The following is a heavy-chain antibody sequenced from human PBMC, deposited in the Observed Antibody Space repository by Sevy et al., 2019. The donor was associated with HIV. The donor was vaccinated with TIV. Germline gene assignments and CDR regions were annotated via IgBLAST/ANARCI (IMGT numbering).Heavy chain of an antibody. D-gene: IGHD2-21*01. CDR2: IRPDGSDK. V-gene: IGHV3-7*01. Sequence: GGCLRLSCAASGFTFSPYWMTWVRQAPGKGLEWVANIRPDGSDKYYVDSVKGRFTISRDNAKNSLYLQMNSLRADDTAMYYCARGVWLDCWGQGALVIVSS. J-gene: IGHJ4*02. CDR3: ARGVWLDC. CDR1: GFTFSPYW.